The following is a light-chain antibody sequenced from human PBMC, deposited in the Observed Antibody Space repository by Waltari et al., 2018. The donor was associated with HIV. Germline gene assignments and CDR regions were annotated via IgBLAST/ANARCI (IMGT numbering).Light chain of an antibody. Sequence: EILMTQSPATLSVPPGERVTLSCRASQSVSSDLAWYRQKPGQATRLLIHNASTRATGLPARFSGSGSGTEFTLTISSLQSEDFAFYYCQQYNNWPPWTFGQGTKVEIK. CDR2: NAS. CDR1: QSVSSD. J-gene: IGKJ1*01. CDR3: QQYNNWPPWT. V-gene: IGKV3-15*01.